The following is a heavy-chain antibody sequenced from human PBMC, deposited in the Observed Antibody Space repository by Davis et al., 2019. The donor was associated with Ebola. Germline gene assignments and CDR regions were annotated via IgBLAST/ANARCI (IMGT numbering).Heavy chain of an antibody. CDR3: ASSPIVGAAHFDY. V-gene: IGHV4-34*01. CDR2: INHSGST. D-gene: IGHD1-26*01. Sequence: MPSETLSLTCALYGGSFSGHYWSCIRQPPGKGLEWIGEINHSGSTNYNPSLKSRVTISVDTSKNQFSLKLSSVTAAGTAVYYCASSPIVGAAHFDYWGQGTLVTVSS. J-gene: IGHJ4*02. CDR1: GGSFSGHY.